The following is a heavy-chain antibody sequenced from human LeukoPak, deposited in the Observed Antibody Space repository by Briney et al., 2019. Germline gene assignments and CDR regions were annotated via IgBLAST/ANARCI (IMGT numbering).Heavy chain of an antibody. Sequence: GASVKVSCKASGNTFTGYYMHWVRQAPGQGLEWMGWINPNSGGTNYAQKFQGRVTMTRDTSISTAYMELSRLRSDDTAVYYCARDKLVDTAMVIDYWGQGTLVTVSS. D-gene: IGHD5-18*01. V-gene: IGHV1-2*02. CDR1: GNTFTGYY. CDR2: INPNSGGT. J-gene: IGHJ4*02. CDR3: ARDKLVDTAMVIDY.